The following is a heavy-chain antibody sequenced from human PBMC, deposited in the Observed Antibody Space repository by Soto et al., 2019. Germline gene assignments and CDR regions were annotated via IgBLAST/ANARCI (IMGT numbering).Heavy chain of an antibody. CDR1: GGTFSSYA. CDR2: IIPIFGTL. D-gene: IGHD6-19*01. V-gene: IGHV1-69*01. J-gene: IGHJ6*02. Sequence: QVQVVQSGAEVKRPGSSVKVSCKASGGTFSSYAINWVRQAPGQGPEWMGGIIPIFGTLNYAQKFQGRVTITADESTSTAYMELSSLRSDDTPVYYCARVGWESSGWSPSGLDVWGQGTTVTVSS. CDR3: ARVGWESSGWSPSGLDV.